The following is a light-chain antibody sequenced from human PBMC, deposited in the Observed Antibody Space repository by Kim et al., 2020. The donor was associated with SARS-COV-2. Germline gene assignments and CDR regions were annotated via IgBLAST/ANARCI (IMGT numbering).Light chain of an antibody. J-gene: IGKJ1*01. CDR3: QQYNSYSPT. CDR2: KAS. Sequence: ASEGDRVTNTCRPSQSISSWLAGYQKKPGKAPKLLIYKASSLESGVPSRFSGSGSGTEFTLTISSLQPDDFVTYYCQQYNSYSPTFGQGTKVDIK. CDR1: QSISSW. V-gene: IGKV1-5*03.